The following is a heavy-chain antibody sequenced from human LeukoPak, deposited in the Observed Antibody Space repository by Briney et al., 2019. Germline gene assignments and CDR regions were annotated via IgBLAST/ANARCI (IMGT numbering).Heavy chain of an antibody. J-gene: IGHJ4*02. CDR1: GGAFSNYF. CDR2: INDSGST. D-gene: IGHD2-2*01. V-gene: IGHV4-34*01. Sequence: SETLSLTCAVSGGAFSNYFWTWVRQPPGKGLEWIAEINDSGSTNSNSSLRSRVAISLDTSKNQFSLRLTSVTAADTAVYYCARGQYCSTTTCYSARRYFDFWGQGTLVTVSS. CDR3: ARGQYCSTTTCYSARRYFDF.